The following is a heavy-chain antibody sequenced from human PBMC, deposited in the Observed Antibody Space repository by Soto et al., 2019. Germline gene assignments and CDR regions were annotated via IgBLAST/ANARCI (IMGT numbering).Heavy chain of an antibody. D-gene: IGHD3-10*01. J-gene: IGHJ4*02. CDR3: ARGWESTVSTWSFGAF. Sequence: QVQLVQSGAEVKKPGSSVKVYCKASGGTFSPYTVNWVRQAPGQGLEWMGRIIPFLGVTNYAQKVQARVTLTADTSTTTAYMELSGLRFEDTAVYYCARGWESTVSTWSFGAFWGRGTLVTVSS. CDR2: IIPFLGVT. CDR1: GGTFSPYT. V-gene: IGHV1-69*02.